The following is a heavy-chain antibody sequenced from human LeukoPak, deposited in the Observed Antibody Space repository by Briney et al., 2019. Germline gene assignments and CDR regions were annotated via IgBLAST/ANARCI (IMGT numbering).Heavy chain of an antibody. CDR3: ARHDYGDYVPDY. D-gene: IGHD4-17*01. CDR2: ISSSSSYI. CDR1: GFTFSSYS. V-gene: IGHV3-21*01. Sequence: PGGSLRLSCAASGFTFSSYSMNWVRQAPGKGLEWVSSISSSSSYIYYADSVKGRFTISRGNAKNSLYLQMNSLRAEDTAVYYCARHDYGDYVPDYWGQGTLVTVSS. J-gene: IGHJ4*02.